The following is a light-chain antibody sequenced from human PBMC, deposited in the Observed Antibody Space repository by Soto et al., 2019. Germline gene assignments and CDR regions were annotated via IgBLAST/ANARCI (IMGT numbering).Light chain of an antibody. CDR3: QAWDNNTAV. CDR1: NLGDKY. J-gene: IGLJ3*02. V-gene: IGLV3-1*01. Sequence: SSELTQPPSVSVSPGQTASITCSGDNLGDKYASWYQQKPGQSPVLLIYQDTKWPSGIPGRFSGSNSGNTATLTISGTQAVDEADYYCQAWDNNTAVFGGGTKLTVL. CDR2: QDT.